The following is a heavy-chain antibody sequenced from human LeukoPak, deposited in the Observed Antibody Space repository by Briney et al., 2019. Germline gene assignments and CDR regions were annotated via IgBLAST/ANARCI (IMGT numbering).Heavy chain of an antibody. Sequence: GASVKVSCKASGGTFSSYAISWVRQAPGQGLEWMGGIIPIFGTANYAQKFQGRVTITADESTSTAYMELSSLRSEDTAVYYCARVSGSGDGYISWFDPWGQGTLVTVSS. CDR1: GGTFSSYA. V-gene: IGHV1-69*13. CDR3: ARVSGSGDGYISWFDP. J-gene: IGHJ5*02. CDR2: IIPIFGTA. D-gene: IGHD5-24*01.